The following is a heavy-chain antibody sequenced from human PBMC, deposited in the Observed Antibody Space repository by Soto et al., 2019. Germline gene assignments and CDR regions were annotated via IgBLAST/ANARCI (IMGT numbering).Heavy chain of an antibody. V-gene: IGHV4-59*12. CDR2: IYYSGST. CDR3: ARANGGYYDFWSGYWNWFDP. Sequence: SETLSLNCTVSDDYICSCYWNWIRKHPGKGLEWIGYIYYSGSTNYNPSLKSRVTISVDTSKNQFSLKLSSVTAADTAVYYCARANGGYYDFWSGYWNWFDPWGQGTLVTVSS. D-gene: IGHD3-3*01. CDR1: DDYICSCY. J-gene: IGHJ5*02.